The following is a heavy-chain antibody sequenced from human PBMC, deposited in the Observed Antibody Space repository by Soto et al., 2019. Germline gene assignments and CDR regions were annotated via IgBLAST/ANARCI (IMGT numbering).Heavy chain of an antibody. CDR2: IWLNGGNI. V-gene: IGHV3-33*01. J-gene: IGHJ4*02. CDR1: GFSFSNYG. CDR3: ARDEIQIWSYVGSFDY. D-gene: IGHD5-18*01. Sequence: GGSLRLSCAASGFSFSNYGMHWVRQTPGRGLEWVAIIWLNGGNIGYAESVKGRFTVSRDDSKNMLYLQMDSLGVEDTAMYYFARDEIQIWSYVGSFDYWGQGSLVTVSS.